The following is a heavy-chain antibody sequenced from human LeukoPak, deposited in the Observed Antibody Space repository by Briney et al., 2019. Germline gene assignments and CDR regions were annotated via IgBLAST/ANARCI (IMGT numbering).Heavy chain of an antibody. J-gene: IGHJ5*02. V-gene: IGHV1-46*01. D-gene: IGHD3-10*01. Sequence: IINPSGGSTSYAQKFQGRVTMTRDTSTSTVYMELSSLRSEDTAVYYCAREWGHVYYYGSGSYPGNWFDPWGEGTPVPVSS. CDR3: AREWGHVYYYGSGSYPGNWFDP. CDR2: INPSGGST.